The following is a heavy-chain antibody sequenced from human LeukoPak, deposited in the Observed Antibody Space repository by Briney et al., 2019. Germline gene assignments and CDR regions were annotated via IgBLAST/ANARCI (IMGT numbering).Heavy chain of an antibody. D-gene: IGHD6-13*01. J-gene: IGHJ5*01. CDR3: ARTTGTPEAGILDS. V-gene: IGHV3-33*01. Sequence: GGSLRLSCAASGFTFSSYGMHWARQAPGKGLEWVAIIWYDGSNRYYADAVTGRFTVSKDNSKNTLYLQMNSLGAEDTAMYYCARTTGTPEAGILDSWGRGTLVTVSS. CDR1: GFTFSSYG. CDR2: IWYDGSNR.